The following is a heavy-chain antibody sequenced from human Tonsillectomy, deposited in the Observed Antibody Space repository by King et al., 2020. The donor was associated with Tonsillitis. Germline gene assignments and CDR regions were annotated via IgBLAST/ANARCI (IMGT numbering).Heavy chain of an antibody. Sequence: QLQESGPGLVKPSETLSLTCTVSGVSISSSSYYWGWIRQPPGKGLEWIGSISYSGSTYYNPSLNSRVTISVETSKNQFSLKLSSVTAADTAVYYCARRTFGRSGYMDGGGKGTTVTVS. CDR3: ARRTFGRSGYMDG. J-gene: IGHJ6*03. CDR2: ISYSGST. CDR1: GVSISSSSYY. V-gene: IGHV4-39*01. D-gene: IGHD3-10*01.